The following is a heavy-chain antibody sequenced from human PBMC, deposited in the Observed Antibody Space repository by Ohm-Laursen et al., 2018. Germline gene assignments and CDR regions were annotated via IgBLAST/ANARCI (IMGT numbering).Heavy chain of an antibody. J-gene: IGHJ5*02. CDR3: ARGGGYSSPNWFDP. CDR2: LYYSGTT. CDR1: GGSISPYY. Sequence: SETLSLTCTVSGGSISPYYWSWFRQPPGQGLEWIGYLYYSGTTNYDPSLKGRVTMSLDTSKNQFSLKLRSVTAADTAVYYCARGGGYSSPNWFDPWGQGTLVTVSS. D-gene: IGHD6-13*01. V-gene: IGHV4-59*08.